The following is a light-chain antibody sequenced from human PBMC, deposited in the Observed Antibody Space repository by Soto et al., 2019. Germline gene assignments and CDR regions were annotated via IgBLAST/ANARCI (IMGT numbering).Light chain of an antibody. Sequence: DIQMTQSPSTLSASVGDRVTITCRASQSISSWLAWYQQKPGKAPKLLIYDASTLQSGVPSRFSGSGSGTEVTLTISSLQPDDFATYYCQQYDIYSRTFGQGTKVEIK. CDR1: QSISSW. CDR2: DAS. CDR3: QQYDIYSRT. V-gene: IGKV1-5*01. J-gene: IGKJ1*01.